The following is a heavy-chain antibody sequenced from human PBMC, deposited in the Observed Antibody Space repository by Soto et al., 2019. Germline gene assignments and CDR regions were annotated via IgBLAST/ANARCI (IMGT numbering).Heavy chain of an antibody. CDR2: IGTSTYYI. Sequence: EVQLVESGGGLVKPGGSLRLSCAASGFTFSIYNMNWVRQAPGKGLEWVSSIGTSTYYIYYADSVKGRFTISRDNAKNALYLQMNSLRVEDTAVYYCTRDTAMVYWGQGTLVSVSS. CDR3: TRDTAMVY. D-gene: IGHD5-18*01. J-gene: IGHJ4*02. V-gene: IGHV3-21*01. CDR1: GFTFSIYN.